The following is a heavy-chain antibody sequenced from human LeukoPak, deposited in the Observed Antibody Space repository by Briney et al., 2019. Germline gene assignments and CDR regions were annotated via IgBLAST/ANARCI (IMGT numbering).Heavy chain of an antibody. D-gene: IGHD3-22*01. CDR3: AKYAGAGAYDRHNEFDS. V-gene: IGHV3-21*01. CDR1: GFTFSTYS. Sequence: GGSLRLSCAASGFTFSTYSMNWVRQAPGKGLEWVSSISSSSTDIYYGDSVKGRFAISRDNSKNTLFLEMNSLRPEDTAVYYCAKYAGAGAYDRHNEFDSWGQGTLVTVSS. CDR2: ISSSSTDI. J-gene: IGHJ4*02.